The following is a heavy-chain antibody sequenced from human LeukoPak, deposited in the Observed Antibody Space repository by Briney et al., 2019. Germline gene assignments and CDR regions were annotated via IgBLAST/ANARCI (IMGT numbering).Heavy chain of an antibody. Sequence: PSETLSLTCAVSGGSISSTNWWSWVRQTPGKGLEWIGEIYHSGSTNYNPSLKSRVTISVDKSKNQFSLKLSSVTAADTAVYYCARTDCSGGSCYFDYWGQGTLVTVSS. CDR2: IYHSGST. CDR3: ARTDCSGGSCYFDY. J-gene: IGHJ4*02. CDR1: GGSISSTNW. D-gene: IGHD2-15*01. V-gene: IGHV4-4*02.